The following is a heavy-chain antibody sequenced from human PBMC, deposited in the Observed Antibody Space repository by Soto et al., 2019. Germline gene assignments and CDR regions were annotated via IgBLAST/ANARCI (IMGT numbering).Heavy chain of an antibody. Sequence: GGSLRLSCAASGFTFSSYSMNWVRQAPGKGLEWVSYLSSSSSTIYYADSVKGRFTISRDNAKNSLYLQMNSLRAEETAVYYCARAFAVDDAFDIWGQGTMVTVSS. J-gene: IGHJ3*02. CDR1: GFTFSSYS. D-gene: IGHD6-19*01. CDR2: LSSSSSTI. V-gene: IGHV3-48*01. CDR3: ARAFAVDDAFDI.